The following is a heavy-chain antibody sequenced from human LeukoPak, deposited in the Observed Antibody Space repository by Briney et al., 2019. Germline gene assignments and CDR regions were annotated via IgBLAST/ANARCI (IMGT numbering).Heavy chain of an antibody. V-gene: IGHV4-4*07. CDR2: IYTSGST. CDR1: GGSISSYY. D-gene: IGHD2-2*01. J-gene: IGHJ3*02. CDR3: ARVFSSGDCSSTSCPHDAFDI. Sequence: SETLSLTCTVSGGSISSYYWSWIRQTTGKGLEWIGRIYTSGSTNYNPSLKSRVTISVDTSKNQFSLKLSSVTAADTAVYYCARVFSSGDCSSTSCPHDAFDIWGQGTMVTVSS.